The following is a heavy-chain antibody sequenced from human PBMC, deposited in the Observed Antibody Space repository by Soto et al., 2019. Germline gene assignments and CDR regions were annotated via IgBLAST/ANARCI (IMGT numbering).Heavy chain of an antibody. CDR1: GYSFTSYW. CDR3: ARTAAAGKYYYGTDV. CDR2: IYPGDSDT. Sequence: GESLKISCQGSGYSFTSYWIGWVRQMPGKGLEWMGIIYPGDSDTRYSPSFQGQVTISADKSISTAYLQWSSLKASDTAMYYCARTAAAGKYYYGTDVWGQGTTVTVSS. V-gene: IGHV5-51*01. D-gene: IGHD6-13*01. J-gene: IGHJ6*02.